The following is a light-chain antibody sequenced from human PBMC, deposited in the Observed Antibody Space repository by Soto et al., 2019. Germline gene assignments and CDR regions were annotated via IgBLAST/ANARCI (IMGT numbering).Light chain of an antibody. CDR3: QQYYSTPWT. CDR1: QSVLYSSNNKNY. J-gene: IGKJ1*01. CDR2: WAS. Sequence: DIVMTQSPDSLAVSLGERATINCKSRQSVLYSSNNKNYLAWYQQKPGQPPKLLIYWASTRESGVPDRFSGSGSGTDFTLTISSLQAEDVAVYYCQQYYSTPWTFGQGTKGEIK. V-gene: IGKV4-1*01.